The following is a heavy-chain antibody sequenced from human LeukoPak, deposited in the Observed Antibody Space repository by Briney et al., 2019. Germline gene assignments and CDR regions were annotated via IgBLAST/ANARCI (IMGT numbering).Heavy chain of an antibody. V-gene: IGHV3-48*03. CDR2: ISSSGNTI. J-gene: IGHJ5*02. D-gene: IGHD5-24*01. CDR3: ARLVAITQAFDP. Sequence: PGGSLRLSCAASGFTFSSHAMHWVRQAPGKGLEWVSYISSSGNTIYYADSVKGRFTISRDNAKNSLFLQMNSLRAEDTAVYYCARLVAITQAFDPWGQGTLVTVSS. CDR1: GFTFSSHA.